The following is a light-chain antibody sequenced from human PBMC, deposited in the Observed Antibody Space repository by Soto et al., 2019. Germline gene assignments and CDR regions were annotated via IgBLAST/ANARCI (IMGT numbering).Light chain of an antibody. CDR2: DAS. CDR3: QQYNTYWT. V-gene: IGKV1-5*01. CDR1: QNVNNW. Sequence: DRVTITFRASQNVNNWLAWYQHKPGKAPQLLIYDASVLETGVPSRFSGSGSGTEFTLAISGLQSDDFATYSCQQYNTYWTFGPGTKVDNK. J-gene: IGKJ1*01.